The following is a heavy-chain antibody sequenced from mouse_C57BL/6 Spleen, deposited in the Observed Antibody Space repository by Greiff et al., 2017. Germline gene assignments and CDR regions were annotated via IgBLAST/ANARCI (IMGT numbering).Heavy chain of an antibody. V-gene: IGHV1-61*01. CDR3: ARAGSSYLDY. D-gene: IGHD1-1*01. Sequence: VQLQQPGAELVRPGSSVKLSCKASGYTFTSYWMDWVKQRPGQGLEWIGNIYPSDSETHYNQKFKDKATVTVDKSSSTAYMQLSSLTSEDSAVYYCARAGSSYLDYWGQGTTLTVSS. CDR2: IYPSDSET. CDR1: GYTFTSYW. J-gene: IGHJ2*01.